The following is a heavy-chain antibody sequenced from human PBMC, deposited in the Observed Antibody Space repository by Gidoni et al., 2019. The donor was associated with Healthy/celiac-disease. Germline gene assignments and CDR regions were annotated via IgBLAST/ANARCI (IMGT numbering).Heavy chain of an antibody. CDR1: GGSISSYY. D-gene: IGHD3-10*01. CDR3: ARHYGSGSYAENWFDP. J-gene: IGHJ5*02. CDR2: NYYSGST. V-gene: IGHV4-59*08. Sequence: QVQLQESGPGLVKPSETLSLTCTVSGGSISSYYWSWIRQPPGKGLEWIGYNYYSGSTNYNPSLKSRVTISVDTSKNQFSLKLSSVTAADTAVYYCARHYGSGSYAENWFDPWGQGTLVTVSS.